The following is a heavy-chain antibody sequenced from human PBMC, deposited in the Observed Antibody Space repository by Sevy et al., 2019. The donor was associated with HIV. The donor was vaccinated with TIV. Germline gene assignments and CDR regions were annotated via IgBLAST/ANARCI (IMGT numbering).Heavy chain of an antibody. CDR3: TRDHWGLYNCSWADY. CDR1: GFTFGDYA. D-gene: IGHD6-13*01. Sequence: GGSLRLSCTASGFTFGDYAMSWFRQAPGKGLEWVGFIRSKAYGGTTEYAASVKGRFTISRDHSKSIAYLQMNSLKTEDTAVYYCTRDHWGLYNCSWADYWGQGTLVTVSS. J-gene: IGHJ4*02. V-gene: IGHV3-49*03. CDR2: IRSKAYGGTT.